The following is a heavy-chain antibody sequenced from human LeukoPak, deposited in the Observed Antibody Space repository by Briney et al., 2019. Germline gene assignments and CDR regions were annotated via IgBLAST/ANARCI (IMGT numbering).Heavy chain of an antibody. Sequence: SGTLSLTCAVSGGSISSSNWWSWVRQPPGKGLEWIGEIYHSGSTNYNPSLKSRVTISVDKSKNQFSLKLSSVTAADTAVYYCARGLLLWFGEFGGSLNWFDPWGQGTLVTVSS. J-gene: IGHJ5*02. CDR3: ARGLLLWFGEFGGSLNWFDP. CDR2: IYHSGST. V-gene: IGHV4-4*02. D-gene: IGHD3-10*01. CDR1: GGSISSSNW.